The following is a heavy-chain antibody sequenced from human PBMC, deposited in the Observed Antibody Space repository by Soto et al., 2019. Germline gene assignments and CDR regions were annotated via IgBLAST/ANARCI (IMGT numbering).Heavy chain of an antibody. CDR3: ERNLMDYDILTGYYMGYYFDY. CDR1: GYTFTSYA. D-gene: IGHD3-9*01. CDR2: INAGNGNT. V-gene: IGHV1-3*01. Sequence: ASVKVSCKASGYTFTSYAMHWVRQAPGQRLEWMGWINAGNGNTIYSQKFQGRVTITRDTSASTAYMELSSLRSEDTAVYYCERNLMDYDILTGYYMGYYFDYWGQGTLVTVSS. J-gene: IGHJ4*02.